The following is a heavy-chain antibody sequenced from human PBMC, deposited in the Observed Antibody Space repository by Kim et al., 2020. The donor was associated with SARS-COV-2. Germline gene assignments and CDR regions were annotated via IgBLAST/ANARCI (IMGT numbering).Heavy chain of an antibody. V-gene: IGHV3-30*18. J-gene: IGHJ4*02. Sequence: GGSLRLSCAASGFIFSTYGIHWVRQAPGKGLEWVALISYDGSNKYYADSVKGRFTISRDNSKNTLYLQMNSLRTEDTAVYYCAKSQGKWELLPDYWGQGTLVTVSS. CDR3: AKSQGKWELLPDY. CDR1: GFIFSTYG. D-gene: IGHD1-26*01. CDR2: ISYDGSNK.